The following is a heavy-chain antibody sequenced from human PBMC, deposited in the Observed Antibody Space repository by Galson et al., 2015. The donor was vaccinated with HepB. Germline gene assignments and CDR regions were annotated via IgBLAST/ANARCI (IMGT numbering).Heavy chain of an antibody. J-gene: IGHJ3*02. CDR1: GYTFNTYW. CDR3: ARPLRSGSRKGGFDI. Sequence: QSGAEVKKPGESLTISCKGSGYTFNTYWIGWVRQMPGKGLEYMGLIYPGDSKTRYSPSLQGQVTISADKSIRTAYLQWSTLKASDTAMYYCARPLRSGSRKGGFDIWGQGTMVIVSS. D-gene: IGHD5-12*01. V-gene: IGHV5-51*01. CDR2: IYPGDSKT.